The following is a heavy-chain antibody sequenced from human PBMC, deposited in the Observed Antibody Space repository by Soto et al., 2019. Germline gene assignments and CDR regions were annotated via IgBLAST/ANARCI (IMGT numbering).Heavy chain of an antibody. D-gene: IGHD2-21*01. J-gene: IGHJ6*02. CDR2: INPETGGT. CDR3: ARERFQVISDGMDV. V-gene: IGHV1-2*02. Sequence: ASVKVSCKASGYRFTGYGLHWVREAPGQGLEWMGWINPETGGTSYAQKFQGRVTLSRDTSINTAYLELSSLRFDDAAVYFCARERFQVISDGMDVWGQGTTVTVSS. CDR1: GYRFTGYG.